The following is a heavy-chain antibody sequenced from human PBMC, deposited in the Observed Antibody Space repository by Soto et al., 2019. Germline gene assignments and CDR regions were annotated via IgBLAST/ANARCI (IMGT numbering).Heavy chain of an antibody. J-gene: IGHJ4*02. CDR2: INPSGGST. CDR1: GYTFTSYY. CDR3: ARDPSYYDILTGICDY. V-gene: IGHV1-46*03. Sequence: QVQLVQSGAEVKKPGASVKVSCKASGYTFTSYYMHWVRQAPGQGLEWMGIINPSGGSTSYAQKFQGRVTMTRDTSTSTVYMELSSLRSEDTAVYYCARDPSYYDILTGICDYWGQGTLVTVSS. D-gene: IGHD3-9*01.